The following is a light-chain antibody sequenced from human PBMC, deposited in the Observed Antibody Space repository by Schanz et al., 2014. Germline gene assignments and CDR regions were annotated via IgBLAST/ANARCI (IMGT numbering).Light chain of an antibody. Sequence: QSVLTQPPSASGTPGQRVTISCSGSNSNIGSNLVTWYQQLPGTAPKLLIHNNNQRPSGVPDRFSGSKSGTSASLAISGLQSEDEADYYCSSYAGSNRVFGGGTKLTVL. CDR1: NSNIGSNL. V-gene: IGLV1-44*01. J-gene: IGLJ3*02. CDR3: SSYAGSNRV. CDR2: NNN.